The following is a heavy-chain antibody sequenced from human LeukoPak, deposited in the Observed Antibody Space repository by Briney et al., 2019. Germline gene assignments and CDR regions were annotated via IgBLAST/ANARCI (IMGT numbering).Heavy chain of an antibody. J-gene: IGHJ4*02. D-gene: IGHD3-10*01. V-gene: IGHV1-3*01. CDR3: ARVYYYASGNYFGY. CDR2: INAGDGNT. CDR1: GYTFTSYT. Sequence: ASVKVSCKASGYTFTSYTIHWVRQAPGQRVEWMGWINAGDGNTKYSQKFQDRVTITRDTSASTAYMELSSLKSEDTAVYYCARVYYYASGNYFGYWGQGTLVTVSS.